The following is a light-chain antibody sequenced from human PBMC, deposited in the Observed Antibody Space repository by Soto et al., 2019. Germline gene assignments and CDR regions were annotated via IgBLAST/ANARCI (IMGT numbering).Light chain of an antibody. V-gene: IGKV3-20*01. CDR1: QSVSSSY. CDR2: GAS. CDR3: QQYGSSPYT. Sequence: EIVLMQSPGTLSLSPGERATLSCRASQSVSSSYLAWYQQKPGQAPRLLIYGASSRATGIPDRFSGSGSGTDFTLTISRLEPEDSAVYYCQQYGSSPYTFGQGTKLEIK. J-gene: IGKJ2*01.